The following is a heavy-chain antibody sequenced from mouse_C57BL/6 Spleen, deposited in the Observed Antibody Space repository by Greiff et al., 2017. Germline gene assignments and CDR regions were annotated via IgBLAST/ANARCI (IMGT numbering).Heavy chain of an antibody. Sequence: VQLLQPGAGLVKPGASLKLSCAASGFTFTDYGMHWVRQAPEQGLEWVAYISSGSSTSYYSDTLKGRFTLTRDKAYNTLYLQMSSLRSEDTAIYYCARQDGSVYFDYWGQGTTLTVSS. CDR1: GFTFTDYG. CDR3: ARQDGSVYFDY. D-gene: IGHD1-1*01. CDR2: ISSGSSTS. V-gene: IGHV5-17*01. J-gene: IGHJ2*01.